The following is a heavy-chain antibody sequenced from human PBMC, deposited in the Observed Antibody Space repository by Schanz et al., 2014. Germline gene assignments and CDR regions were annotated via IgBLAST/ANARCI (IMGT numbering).Heavy chain of an antibody. Sequence: QVQVQQRGGGQLKPSETLSLTCAVSGGSISSGGYSWSWIRQPPGKGLEWIGYIFFRGSTYYNPSLKSRVTISIDTSNNQFSLRLTSVTAADTAVYYCYGMDVWGQGTTVTVSS. V-gene: IGHV4-30-4*07. J-gene: IGHJ6*02. CDR1: GGSISSGGYS. CDR2: IFFRGST. CDR3: YGMDV.